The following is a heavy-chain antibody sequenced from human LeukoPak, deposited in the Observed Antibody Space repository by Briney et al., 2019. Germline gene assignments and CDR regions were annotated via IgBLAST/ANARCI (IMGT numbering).Heavy chain of an antibody. CDR3: VRAGGDYPLDY. V-gene: IGHV3-21*01. CDR2: ISSRSNSK. CDR1: GFTFNSYR. D-gene: IGHD2-21*02. Sequence: GGSLRLSCTASGFTFNSYRMNWVRQAPGKGLEWVSSISSRSNSKYYADSVKGRVTISRDNAKNSVSLQMNSLRDADTALYYCVRAGGDYPLDYWGQGTLVTVSS. J-gene: IGHJ4*02.